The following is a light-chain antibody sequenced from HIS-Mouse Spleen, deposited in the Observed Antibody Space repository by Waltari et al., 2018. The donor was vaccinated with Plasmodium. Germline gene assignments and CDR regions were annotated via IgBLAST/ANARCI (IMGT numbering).Light chain of an antibody. CDR2: GAS. CDR1: QSVSSN. Sequence: VMTQSPATLSVSPGERATLSCRASQSVSSNLTWYQQKPGQAPRLLIYGASTRATGIPARCSGSGYGTEFTLTIGSLQSEDCAVYDGQQYMNGLFTFGPGTKVDMK. CDR3: QQYMNGLFT. J-gene: IGKJ3*01. V-gene: IGKV3D-15*01.